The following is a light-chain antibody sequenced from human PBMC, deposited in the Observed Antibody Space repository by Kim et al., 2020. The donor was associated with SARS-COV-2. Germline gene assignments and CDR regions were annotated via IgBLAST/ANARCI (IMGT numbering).Light chain of an antibody. CDR3: KQSYSSPHT. Sequence: DIQMTQSPSSLSASIGDRVTLTCRASQSISSSLNWYQQKPGRVPKVLIFAASSLQSGVPSRFSGSGSGTDFTLTISSLQPEDFATYYCKQSYSSPHTFGGGTKVDIK. V-gene: IGKV1-39*01. CDR2: AAS. CDR1: QSISSS. J-gene: IGKJ4*01.